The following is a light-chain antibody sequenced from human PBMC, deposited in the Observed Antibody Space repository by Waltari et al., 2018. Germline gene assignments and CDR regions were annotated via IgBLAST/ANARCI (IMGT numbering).Light chain of an antibody. Sequence: QSALTQPASVSGSPGQSITISCTGTSSAVGGYNYVSWYQHHPGKVPKLMIYDVNNRPSGVSNRFSGSKSGNTASLSISGLQAEDEADYYCSSYTSSGIWVFGGGTKLTVL. CDR1: SSAVGGYNY. V-gene: IGLV2-14*03. J-gene: IGLJ3*02. CDR2: DVN. CDR3: SSYTSSGIWV.